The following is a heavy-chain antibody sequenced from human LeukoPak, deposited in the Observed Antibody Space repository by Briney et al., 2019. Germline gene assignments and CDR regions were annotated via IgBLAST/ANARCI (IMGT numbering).Heavy chain of an antibody. J-gene: IGHJ3*02. CDR1: GGSISSHY. CDR3: ARVGYYYDSSGYHDAFDI. D-gene: IGHD3-22*01. V-gene: IGHV4-59*11. CDR2: IYYSGST. Sequence: SETLSLTCTVSGGSISSHYWSWIRQPPGKGLEWIGYIYYSGSTNCNPSLKSRVTISVDTSKNQFSLKLSSVTAADTAVYYCARVGYYYDSSGYHDAFDIWGQGTMVTVSS.